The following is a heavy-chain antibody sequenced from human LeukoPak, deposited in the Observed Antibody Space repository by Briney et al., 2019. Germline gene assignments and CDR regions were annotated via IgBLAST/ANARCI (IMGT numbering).Heavy chain of an antibody. Sequence: GSLRLSCAASGFTFSSYSMNWVRQAPGKGLEWVSFISDSATTIYYVDSVKGRFTISRDNVQNSLYLQMNSLRAEDTAMYYCARDRGYFDNWGQGTLVTVSS. CDR1: GFTFSSYS. V-gene: IGHV3-48*04. CDR2: ISDSATTI. CDR3: ARDRGYFDN. J-gene: IGHJ4*02.